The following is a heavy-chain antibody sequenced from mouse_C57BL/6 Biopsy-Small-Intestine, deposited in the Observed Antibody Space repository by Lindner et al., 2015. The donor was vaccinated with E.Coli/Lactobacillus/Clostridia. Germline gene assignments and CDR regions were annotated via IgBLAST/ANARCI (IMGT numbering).Heavy chain of an antibody. CDR1: GYAFSSSW. V-gene: IGHV1-82*01. CDR2: IYPGDGDT. Sequence: VQLQESGPELVKPGASVKISCKASGYAFSSSWMNWVKQRPGKGLEWIGRIYPGDGDTNYNGKFKGKATLTADKSSSTAYMQLSSLTTEDSAIYYCASRFAYWGQGTLVTVSA. J-gene: IGHJ3*01. CDR3: ASRFAY.